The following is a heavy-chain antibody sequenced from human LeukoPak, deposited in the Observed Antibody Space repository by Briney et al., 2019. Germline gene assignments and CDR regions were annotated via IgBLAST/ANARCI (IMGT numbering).Heavy chain of an antibody. J-gene: IGHJ2*01. V-gene: IGHV4-30-2*01. CDR1: GGSISSGGYS. D-gene: IGHD3-22*01. CDR2: IYHSGST. CDR3: AREHSSGYYPPRYFDL. Sequence: SETLSLTCAVSGGSISSGGYSWSWIRQPPGKGLEWIGYIYHSGSTYYNPSLKSRVTISVDRSKNQFSLKLSSVTAADTAVYYSAREHSSGYYPPRYFDLWGRGTLVTVSS.